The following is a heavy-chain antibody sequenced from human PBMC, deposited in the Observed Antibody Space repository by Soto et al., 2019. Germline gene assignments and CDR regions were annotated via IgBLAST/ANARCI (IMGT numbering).Heavy chain of an antibody. CDR1: GFTFSSYA. CDR2: ISYDGSNK. Sequence: QVQLVESGGGVVQPGRSLRLSCAASGFTFSSYAMHWVSQAPGKGLEWVAVISYDGSNKYYADSVKGRFTISRDNSKNTLYLQMNSLRAEDTAVYYCARADQYDAFAIWGQGTMVTVSS. CDR3: ARADQYDAFAI. V-gene: IGHV3-30-3*01. J-gene: IGHJ3*02.